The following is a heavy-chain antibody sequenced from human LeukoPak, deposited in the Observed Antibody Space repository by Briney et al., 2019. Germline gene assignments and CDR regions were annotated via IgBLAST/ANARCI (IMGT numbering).Heavy chain of an antibody. CDR1: GFTVSGNY. CDR2: IYTGGSA. D-gene: IGHD3-22*01. J-gene: IGHJ4*02. Sequence: GGSLRLSCAASGFTVSGNYMGWVRQAPGKGLEWVSVIYTGGSAYYADSVKGRFTIPRDNSKNTLYLQMNSLRAEDTAVYYCAKVAYYDSSGYYPPLYYFDYWGQGTLVTVSS. V-gene: IGHV3-53*05. CDR3: AKVAYYDSSGYYPPLYYFDY.